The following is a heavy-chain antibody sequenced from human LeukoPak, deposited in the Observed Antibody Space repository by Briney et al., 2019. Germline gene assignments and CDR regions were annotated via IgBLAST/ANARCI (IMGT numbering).Heavy chain of an antibody. Sequence: ASVKVSCKASGYTFTNFDINWVRQATGQGLEWMGWMNPNTGNAGYAQKFQGRVTITTDESTSTVYMELSSLRSEDTAVYYCARYVNNYYFYYMDVWGKGTTVTVSS. V-gene: IGHV1-8*03. J-gene: IGHJ6*03. CDR2: MNPNTGNA. CDR1: GYTFTNFD. D-gene: IGHD2/OR15-2a*01. CDR3: ARYVNNYYFYYMDV.